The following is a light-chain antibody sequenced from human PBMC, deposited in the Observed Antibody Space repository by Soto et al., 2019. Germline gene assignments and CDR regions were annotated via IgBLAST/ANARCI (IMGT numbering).Light chain of an antibody. CDR2: SAS. Sequence: EIVLTQSPGTLSLSPGERATLSCRASQSVSNNYLGWYQQKPGQAPRLLIYSASSRATGIPDRFSGSGSGTDFTLTISTLEPEDFAVYYCQQHGRSPVTFGQGTKVEIK. J-gene: IGKJ1*01. CDR3: QQHGRSPVT. CDR1: QSVSNNY. V-gene: IGKV3-20*01.